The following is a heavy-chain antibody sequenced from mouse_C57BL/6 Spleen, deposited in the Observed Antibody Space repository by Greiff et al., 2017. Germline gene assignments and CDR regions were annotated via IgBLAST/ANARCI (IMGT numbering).Heavy chain of an antibody. Sequence: QVQLQQPGAELVKPGASVKMSCKASGYTFTSYWITWVKQRPGQGLEWIGDIYPGSGSTNYNEKFTSKATLTVDTSSSTAYMQLSSLTSEDSAVYYCARRIYDGYSVGAMDYWGQGTSVTVSS. J-gene: IGHJ4*01. CDR3: ARRIYDGYSVGAMDY. V-gene: IGHV1-55*01. CDR2: IYPGSGST. CDR1: GYTFTSYW. D-gene: IGHD2-3*01.